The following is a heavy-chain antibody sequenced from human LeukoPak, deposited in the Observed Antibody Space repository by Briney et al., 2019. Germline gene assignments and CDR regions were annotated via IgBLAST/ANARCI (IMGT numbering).Heavy chain of an antibody. D-gene: IGHD2-8*02. CDR3: ATYRQVLLPFES. Sequence: PGGSLRLSCVASGFTFSSYGMHWVRQAPGKGLEWVAVISYDGSNKYYADSVKGRFTISRDNSKSTLSLQMNSLRAEDTAIYYCATYRQVLLPFESWGQGTLVTVSS. CDR2: ISYDGSNK. CDR1: GFTFSSYG. V-gene: IGHV3-30*03. J-gene: IGHJ4*02.